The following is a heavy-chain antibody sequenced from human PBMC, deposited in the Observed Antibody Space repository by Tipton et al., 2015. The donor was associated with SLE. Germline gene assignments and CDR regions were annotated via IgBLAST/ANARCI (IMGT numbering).Heavy chain of an antibody. V-gene: IGHV4-39*01. CDR2: VYYSGNT. D-gene: IGHD4-17*01. J-gene: IGHJ4*02. Sequence: GLVKPSETLSLTCIVSGGSVSSSSYYWGWIRQPPGKGLEWIGTVYYSGNTYYNASLRSRVTISVDTSSNQLSLKLNSVTATDTAVYYCARLFEGLRSPDYWGQGTLVTVSS. CDR3: ARLFEGLRSPDY. CDR1: GGSVSSSSYY.